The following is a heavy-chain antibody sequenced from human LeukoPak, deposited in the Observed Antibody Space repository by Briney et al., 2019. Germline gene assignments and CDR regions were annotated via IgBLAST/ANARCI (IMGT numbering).Heavy chain of an antibody. CDR1: GGSISSSSYY. D-gene: IGHD3-10*01. Sequence: SETLSLTCTVSGGSISSSSYYWGWIRQPPGKGLEWIGSIYYSGSTYYNPSLKSRVTISVDTSKNQFSLKLSSVTAADTAVYYCARVWGSGTPVDYYYMDVWGKGTTVTVSS. CDR3: ARVWGSGTPVDYYYMDV. CDR2: IYYSGST. V-gene: IGHV4-39*07. J-gene: IGHJ6*03.